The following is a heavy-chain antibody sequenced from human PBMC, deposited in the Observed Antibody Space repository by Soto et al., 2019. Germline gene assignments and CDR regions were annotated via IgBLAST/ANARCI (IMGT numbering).Heavy chain of an antibody. V-gene: IGHV3-74*01. CDR3: TRYNSGWYGDYFDY. D-gene: IGHD6-19*01. J-gene: IGHJ4*02. Sequence: GGSLRLSCAASGFTFNSYWMHWVRQAPGKGLVWVSRINSDGNSTDYADSVKGRFTMSRDNAKNTLYLQLNRLRAEDTAVYYCTRYNSGWYGDYFDYWGQGTLVTVSS. CDR1: GFTFNSYW. CDR2: INSDGNST.